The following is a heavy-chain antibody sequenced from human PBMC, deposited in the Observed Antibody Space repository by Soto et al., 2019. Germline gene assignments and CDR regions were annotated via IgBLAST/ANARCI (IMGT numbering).Heavy chain of an antibody. Sequence: QVELQESGPGLVKPSQTLSLTCTVSGGSISSGGYYWSWIRQHPGKGLEWIGYIYDSGSTYYNPSLKRRVIISVDTSKNQFSLKLSSVTAADTAVYYCASQATGWYPDYWGQGTLVTVSS. D-gene: IGHD6-19*01. CDR3: ASQATGWYPDY. J-gene: IGHJ4*02. CDR2: IYDSGST. CDR1: GGSISSGGYY. V-gene: IGHV4-31*03.